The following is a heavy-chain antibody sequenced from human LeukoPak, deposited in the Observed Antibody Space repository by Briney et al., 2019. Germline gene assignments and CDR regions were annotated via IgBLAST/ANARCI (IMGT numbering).Heavy chain of an antibody. J-gene: IGHJ4*02. CDR1: GGSFSDYY. V-gene: IGHV4-34*01. CDR2: INHSGYI. CDR3: ARREYSSGWELDY. D-gene: IGHD6-19*01. Sequence: AETLSLICAVYGGSFSDYYWSWIRQSPEKGLEWIGEINHSGYINYNPSLKSRITMSVDTSKNQFSLKLSSVTAADTAVYYCARREYSSGWELDYWGQGVLVSASS.